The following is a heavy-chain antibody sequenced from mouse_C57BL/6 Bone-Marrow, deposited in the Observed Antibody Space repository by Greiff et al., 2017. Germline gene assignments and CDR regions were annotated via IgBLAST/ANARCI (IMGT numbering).Heavy chain of an antibody. CDR1: GYTFTSYW. CDR3: ARKSMVTRDFDY. D-gene: IGHD2-2*01. CDR2: IHPNSGST. V-gene: IGHV1-64*01. Sequence: VQLQQPGAELVKPGASVKLSCKASGYTFTSYWMHWVKQRPGQGLEWIGMIHPNSGSTNYNEKFKSKATLTVDKSSSTAYMQLSSLTSEDSAVYYCARKSMVTRDFDYWGQGTTLTVSS. J-gene: IGHJ2*01.